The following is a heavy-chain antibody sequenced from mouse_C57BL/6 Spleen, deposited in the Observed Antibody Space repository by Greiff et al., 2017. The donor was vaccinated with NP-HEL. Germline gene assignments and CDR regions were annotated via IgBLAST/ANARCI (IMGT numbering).Heavy chain of an antibody. CDR3: ARAQTAQATFFAY. J-gene: IGHJ3*01. V-gene: IGHV1-39*01. CDR1: GYSFTDYN. CDR2: INPNYGTT. Sequence: EVKLQESGPELVKPGASVKISCKASGYSFTDYNMNWVKQSNGKSLEWIGVINPNYGTTSYNQKFKGKATLTVDQSSSTAYMQLNSLTSEDSAVYYCARAQTAQATFFAYWGQGTLVTVSA. D-gene: IGHD3-2*02.